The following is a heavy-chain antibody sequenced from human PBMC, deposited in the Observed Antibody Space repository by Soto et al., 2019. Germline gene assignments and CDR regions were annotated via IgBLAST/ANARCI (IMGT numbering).Heavy chain of an antibody. CDR2: INHSGST. V-gene: IGHV4-34*01. CDR1: GGSFSGYY. Sequence: LETLSLPCAVYGGSFSGYYWSWIRQPPGKGLEWIGEINHSGSTNYNPSLKSRVTISVDTSKNQFSLKLSSVTAADTAVYYCARGQAPYSVWGSYRYESYFDYWGQGTLVTVSS. J-gene: IGHJ4*02. CDR3: ARGQAPYSVWGSYRYESYFDY. D-gene: IGHD3-16*02.